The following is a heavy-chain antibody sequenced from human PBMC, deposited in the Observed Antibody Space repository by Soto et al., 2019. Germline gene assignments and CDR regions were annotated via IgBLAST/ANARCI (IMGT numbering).Heavy chain of an antibody. J-gene: IGHJ3*02. CDR2: IYTSGST. CDR3: ARDLGYPIPDAFDI. D-gene: IGHD5-12*01. CDR1: GGSISSYY. Sequence: QVQLQESGPGLVKPSETLSLTCTVSGGSISSYYWSWIRQPAGKGLEWIGRIYTSGSTNYNPSLKSRVTMSVDTSKNQFALKLSSVTAADTAVYYCARDLGYPIPDAFDIWGQGTMVTVSS. V-gene: IGHV4-4*07.